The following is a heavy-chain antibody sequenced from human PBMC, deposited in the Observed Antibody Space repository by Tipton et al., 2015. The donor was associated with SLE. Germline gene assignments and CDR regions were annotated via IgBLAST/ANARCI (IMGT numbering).Heavy chain of an antibody. D-gene: IGHD6-13*01. Sequence: TLSLTCAVYGGSFSGYYWSWIRQPPGKGLEWIGEINHSGSTNYNPSLKSRATISVDTSKNQFSLKLSSVTAADTAVYYCATALAAAGTYAFDIWGQGTMVTVSS. V-gene: IGHV4-34*01. CDR1: GGSFSGYY. CDR2: INHSGST. CDR3: ATALAAAGTYAFDI. J-gene: IGHJ3*02.